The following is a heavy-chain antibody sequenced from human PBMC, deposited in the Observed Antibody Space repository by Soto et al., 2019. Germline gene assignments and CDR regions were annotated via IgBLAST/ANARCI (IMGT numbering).Heavy chain of an antibody. J-gene: IGHJ5*02. Sequence: PGGSLRLSCAASGFTFSSYAMSWVRQAPGKGLEWVSSISGSGGSTYYADSVKGRFTISRDNSKNTLYLQMNSLRAEDTAVYYCAKAGAGVVVSVSCWFDPWGQGTLVTVSS. CDR2: ISGSGGST. CDR1: GFTFSSYA. V-gene: IGHV3-23*01. D-gene: IGHD2-15*01. CDR3: AKAGAGVVVSVSCWFDP.